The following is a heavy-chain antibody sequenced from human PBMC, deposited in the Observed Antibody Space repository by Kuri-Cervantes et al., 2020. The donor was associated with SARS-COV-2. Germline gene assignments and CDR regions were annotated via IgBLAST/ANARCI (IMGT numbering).Heavy chain of an antibody. D-gene: IGHD3-10*01. Sequence: GESLKISCSASGFTFSSYAMSWVRQAPGKGLEWVSLITGSGDNTYYADSVRGRFTISRDNSRNTLYLQMNSLRTEDTAVYYCAKGGPIVRGEIRNNWFDPWGQGTMVTVYS. V-gene: IGHV3-23*01. CDR1: GFTFSSYA. CDR2: ITGSGDNT. CDR3: AKGGPIVRGEIRNNWFDP. J-gene: IGHJ5*02.